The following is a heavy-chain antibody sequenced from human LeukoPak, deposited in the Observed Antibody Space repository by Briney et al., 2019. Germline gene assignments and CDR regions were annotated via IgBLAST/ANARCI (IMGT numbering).Heavy chain of an antibody. CDR1: GGSFSGYY. J-gene: IGHJ4*02. CDR2: INHSGST. Sequence: PSETLSLTCAVYGGSFSGYYWSWIRQPPGKGLEWIGEINHSGSTNYNPSLKSRVTISVDTSKNQFSLKLSSVTAADTAVYYCAREYGKWPVDYWGQGTLVTVSS. CDR3: AREYGKWPVDY. V-gene: IGHV4-34*01. D-gene: IGHD5-12*01.